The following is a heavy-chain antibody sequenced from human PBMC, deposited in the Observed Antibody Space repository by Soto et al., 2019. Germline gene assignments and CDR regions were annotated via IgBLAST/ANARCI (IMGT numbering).Heavy chain of an antibody. J-gene: IGHJ5*02. CDR3: ARGRDGSGYYLGFAWSRPNWFDP. CDR1: GGSFSGYY. D-gene: IGHD3-22*01. CDR2: INHSGST. Sequence: PSETLSLTCAVYGGSFSGYYWSWIRQPPGKGLEWIGEINHSGSTNYNPSLKSRVTISVDTSKNQFSLKLSSVTAADTAVYYCARGRDGSGYYLGFAWSRPNWFDPWGQGTLVTVSS. V-gene: IGHV4-34*01.